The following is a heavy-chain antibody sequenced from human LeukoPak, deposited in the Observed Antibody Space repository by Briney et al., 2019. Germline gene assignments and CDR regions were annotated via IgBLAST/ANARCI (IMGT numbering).Heavy chain of an antibody. CDR3: AKVAPAAIPDYFDY. Sequence: GGSLRLSCAASGFTFSNYWMHWVRQAPGKGLVWVSRINGDGSTTNYADSVKGRFTISRDNAKNTLFLQMNSLRAEDTAVYYCAKVAPAAIPDYFDYWGQGTLVTVSS. CDR1: GFTFSNYW. V-gene: IGHV3-74*01. D-gene: IGHD2-2*02. CDR2: INGDGSTT. J-gene: IGHJ4*02.